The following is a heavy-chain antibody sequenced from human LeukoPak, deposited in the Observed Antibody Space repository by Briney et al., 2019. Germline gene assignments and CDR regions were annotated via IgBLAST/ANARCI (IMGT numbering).Heavy chain of an antibody. CDR2: INRSGNT. V-gene: IGHV4-34*01. J-gene: IGHJ4*02. Sequence: SETLSLTCAVYGGSFSGYYWTWIRQPPGKGLEWIGEINRSGNTNYNPSLKSRVAISVDTSKNQFSLKLSSVIAADTAMYYCARSKDGSGFAAYWGQGTQVTVSS. D-gene: IGHD3-22*01. CDR3: ARSKDGSGFAAY. CDR1: GGSFSGYY.